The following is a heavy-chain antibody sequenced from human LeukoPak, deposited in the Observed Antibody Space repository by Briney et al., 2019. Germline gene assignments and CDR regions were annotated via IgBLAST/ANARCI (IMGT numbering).Heavy chain of an antibody. J-gene: IGHJ3*02. Sequence: TSETLSLTCAVYGGSFSGYYWSWIRQPPGKGLEWIGEINHSGSTYYNPSLKSRVTISVDTSKNQFTLKLSSVTAADTAVYYCARVKDSGSHDAFDIWGQGTMVTVSS. D-gene: IGHD1-26*01. CDR3: ARVKDSGSHDAFDI. V-gene: IGHV4-34*01. CDR2: INHSGST. CDR1: GGSFSGYY.